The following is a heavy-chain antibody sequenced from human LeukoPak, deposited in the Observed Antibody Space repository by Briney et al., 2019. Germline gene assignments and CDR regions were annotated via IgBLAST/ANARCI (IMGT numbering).Heavy chain of an antibody. CDR3: ARNGGGDIVATVYYFDY. J-gene: IGHJ4*02. D-gene: IGHD5-12*01. Sequence: NPSETLSLTCTVSGGSISSYYWSWIRQPPGKGLEWIGYIYYSGSTNYNPYLKSRVTISVDTSKNQFSLKLSSVTAADTAVYYCARNGGGDIVATVYYFDYWGQGTLVTVSS. CDR2: IYYSGST. V-gene: IGHV4-59*01. CDR1: GGSISSYY.